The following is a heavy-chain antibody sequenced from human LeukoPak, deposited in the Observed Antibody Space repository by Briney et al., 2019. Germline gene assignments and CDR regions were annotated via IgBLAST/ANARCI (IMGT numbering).Heavy chain of an antibody. D-gene: IGHD3-22*01. Sequence: KPSETLSLTCTVSGGSISSSSYYWGWIRQPPGKGLEWIGSIHYSGSTYYNPSLKSRVTISVDTSKNQFSLKLSSVTAADTAVYYCAGQNEGYYYDSSGLNWFDPWGQGTLVTVSS. CDR3: AGQNEGYYYDSSGLNWFDP. J-gene: IGHJ5*02. V-gene: IGHV4-39*01. CDR1: GGSISSSSYY. CDR2: IHYSGST.